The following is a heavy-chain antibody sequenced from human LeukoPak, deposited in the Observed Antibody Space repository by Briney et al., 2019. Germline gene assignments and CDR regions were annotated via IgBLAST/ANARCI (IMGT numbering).Heavy chain of an antibody. J-gene: IGHJ1*01. D-gene: IGHD3-22*01. CDR3: ARDSGGGYYYDSSGYYAEYFQH. CDR2: INPNSGGT. CDR1: GYTFTGYY. V-gene: IGHV1-2*02. Sequence: ASVKVSCKASGYTFTGYYMHWVRQAPGQGLEWMGWINPNSGGTNYAQKFQGRVTMTRDTSISTAYMELGRLRSDDTAVYYCARDSGGGYYYDSSGYYAEYFQHWGQGTLVTVSS.